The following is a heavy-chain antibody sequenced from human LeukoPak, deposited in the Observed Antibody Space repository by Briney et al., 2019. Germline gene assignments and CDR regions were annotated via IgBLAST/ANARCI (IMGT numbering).Heavy chain of an antibody. CDR2: ISRDSGSI. CDR1: GFTFDDYA. D-gene: IGHD5-24*01. CDR3: AKGYLEMATISPFDY. V-gene: IGHV3-9*01. J-gene: IGHJ4*02. Sequence: GGSLRLSCAASGFTFDDYAMHWVRQAPGKGLEWVSGISRDSGSIAYADSVKGRFTISRDNAKNSLYLQIISLRAEDTALYYCAKGYLEMATISPFDYWGQGTLVTVSS.